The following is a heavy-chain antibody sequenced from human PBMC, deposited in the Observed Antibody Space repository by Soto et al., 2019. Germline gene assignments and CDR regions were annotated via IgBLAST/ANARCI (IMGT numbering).Heavy chain of an antibody. D-gene: IGHD3-3*01. CDR3: ARPGLRFLEWEHHYYYMDV. CDR2: ISSSSSYI. CDR1: GFTFSSYS. V-gene: IGHV3-21*01. J-gene: IGHJ6*03. Sequence: EVQLVESGGGLVKPGGSLRLSCAASGFTFSSYSMNWVRQAPGKGLEWVSSISSSSSYIYYADSVKGRFTISRDNAKNSLYLQMNSLGAEDTAVYYWARPGLRFLEWEHHYYYMDVWGKGTTVTVSS.